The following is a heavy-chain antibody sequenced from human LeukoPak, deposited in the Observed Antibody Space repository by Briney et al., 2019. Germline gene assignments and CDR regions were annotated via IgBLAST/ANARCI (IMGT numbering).Heavy chain of an antibody. D-gene: IGHD6-13*01. J-gene: IGHJ4*02. CDR1: GYTFTSYG. V-gene: IGHV1-18*01. CDR3: ARGTGQDSSSWYYFDY. CDR2: ISAYNGNT. Sequence: GASVRVSCKASGYTFTSYGISWVRQAPGQGLEWMGWISAYNGNTNYAQKLQGRVTMTTDTSTSTAYMELRSLRSDDTAVYYCARGTGQDSSSWYYFDYWGQGTLVTVSS.